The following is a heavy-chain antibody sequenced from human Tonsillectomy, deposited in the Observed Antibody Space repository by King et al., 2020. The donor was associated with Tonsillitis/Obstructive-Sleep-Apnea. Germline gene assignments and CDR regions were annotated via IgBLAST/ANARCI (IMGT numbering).Heavy chain of an antibody. CDR2: ISYDGGNK. V-gene: IGHV3-30*18. Sequence: VQLVESGGGVVQPGRSLRLSCAASGFTFSSYGMHWVRQAPGKGLEWVALISYDGGNKYYADSVKGRFTISRDNSKNTLYVQMNSLRAEDTAVYYCAKEVQLWLSGMDVWGHGTTVTVSS. D-gene: IGHD5-18*01. CDR3: AKEVQLWLSGMDV. CDR1: GFTFSSYG. J-gene: IGHJ6*02.